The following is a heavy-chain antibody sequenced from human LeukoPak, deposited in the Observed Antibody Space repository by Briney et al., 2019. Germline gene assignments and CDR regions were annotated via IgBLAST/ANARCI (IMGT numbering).Heavy chain of an antibody. J-gene: IGHJ5*02. Sequence: GGSLRLSCAASGFTFDDYGMSWVRQAPGKGPEWVSGINWNGGSTGYADSVKGRFTISRDNAKNSLYLQMNSLRAEDTALYYCARDQPCSSTSCHYNWFDPWGQGTLVTVSS. V-gene: IGHV3-20*04. CDR1: GFTFDDYG. D-gene: IGHD2-2*01. CDR3: ARDQPCSSTSCHYNWFDP. CDR2: INWNGGST.